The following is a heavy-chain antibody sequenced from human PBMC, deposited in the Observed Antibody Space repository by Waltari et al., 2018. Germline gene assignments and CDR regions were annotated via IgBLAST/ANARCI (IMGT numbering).Heavy chain of an antibody. CDR3: AKDSVRYCDWPCCQGFDF. D-gene: IGHD3-9*01. CDR1: GFTFSNYA. Sequence: EVQLVESGGGLVQPGGSLRLSCVASGFTFSNYAMSWVRQAPGKGLEWVAYMSGRGGNTYYANSVKARFTICGDSSMITLHLQMNSLRPEDTALYYCAKDSVRYCDWPCCQGFDFWGQGTLVTVSS. J-gene: IGHJ4*02. V-gene: IGHV3-23*04. CDR2: MSGRGGNT.